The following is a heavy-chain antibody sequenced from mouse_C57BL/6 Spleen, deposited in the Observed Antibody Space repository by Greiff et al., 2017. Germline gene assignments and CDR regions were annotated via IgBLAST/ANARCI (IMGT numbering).Heavy chain of an antibody. D-gene: IGHD2-5*01. Sequence: QVQLKESGAELVKPGASVKISCKASGYAFSSYWMNWVKQRPGKGLEWIGQIYPGDGDTNYNGKFKGKATLTADKSSSTAYMQLSSLTSEDSAVYFCARGSNYGDYFDYWGQGTTLTVSS. V-gene: IGHV1-80*01. CDR3: ARGSNYGDYFDY. CDR1: GYAFSSYW. CDR2: IYPGDGDT. J-gene: IGHJ2*01.